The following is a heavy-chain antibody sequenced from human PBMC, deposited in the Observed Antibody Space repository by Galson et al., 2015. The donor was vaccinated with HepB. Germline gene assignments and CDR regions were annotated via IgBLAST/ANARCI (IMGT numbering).Heavy chain of an antibody. CDR1: GFTFSSYG. V-gene: IGHV3-33*08. CDR2: IWYDGSYK. CDR3: ARDTNGGYLGGGFDY. J-gene: IGHJ4*02. D-gene: IGHD3-22*01. Sequence: SLRLSCAASGFTFSSYGMHWVRQAPGKGLEWVAVIWYDGSYKYYADSVKGRFTISRDNSKNTLYLQMNSLRAEDTAAYYCARDTNGGYLGGGFDYWGQGTLVTVSS.